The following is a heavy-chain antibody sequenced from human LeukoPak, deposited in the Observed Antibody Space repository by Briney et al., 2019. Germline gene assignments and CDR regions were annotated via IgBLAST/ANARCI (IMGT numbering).Heavy chain of an antibody. CDR3: ARGPYYYGSGSSNWFDP. CDR1: GGTFSSYA. D-gene: IGHD3-10*01. J-gene: IGHJ5*02. CDR2: NIPILGIA. Sequence: GSSVKVSCKASGGTFSSYAISWVRQAPGQGLEWMGRNIPILGIANYAQKFQGRVTITADKSTSTAYMELSSLRSEDTAVYYCARGPYYYGSGSSNWFDPWGQGTLVTVSS. V-gene: IGHV1-69*04.